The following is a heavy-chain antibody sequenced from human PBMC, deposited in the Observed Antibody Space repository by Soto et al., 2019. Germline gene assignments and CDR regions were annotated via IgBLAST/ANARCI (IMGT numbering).Heavy chain of an antibody. CDR1: GYSFTSYW. V-gene: IGHV5-51*01. CDR2: IYPGDSDT. J-gene: IGHJ6*02. Sequence: GESLKISCKGSGYSFTSYWIGWERQMPGKGLEWMGIIYPGDSDTRYSPSFQGQVTISADKSISTAYLQWSSLKASDTAMYYCASLHDRGGGRYYYGVDVWGQGTTVTVSS. CDR3: ASLHDRGGGRYYYGVDV. D-gene: IGHD6-25*01.